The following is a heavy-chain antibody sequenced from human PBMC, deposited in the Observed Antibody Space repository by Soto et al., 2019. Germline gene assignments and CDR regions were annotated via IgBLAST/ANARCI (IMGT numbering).Heavy chain of an antibody. CDR3: AKGGYDILTGYYRGNWFDP. Sequence: GASVKVSCKASGYTFSDYYIHWVRQAPGQGLEWMGWINPNSGGTKYAPKFQGGVTMTRDTSITTAYMELSRLRSGDTAVYYCAKGGYDILTGYYRGNWFDPWGQGTLVTVSS. J-gene: IGHJ5*02. V-gene: IGHV1-2*02. CDR1: GYTFSDYY. CDR2: INPNSGGT. D-gene: IGHD3-9*01.